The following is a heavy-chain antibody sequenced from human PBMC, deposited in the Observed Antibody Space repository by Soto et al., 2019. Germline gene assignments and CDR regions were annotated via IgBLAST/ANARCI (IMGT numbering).Heavy chain of an antibody. D-gene: IGHD3-3*01. Sequence: SETLSLTCAVSGGSISSGGYSWSWIRQPPGKGLEWIGYIYHSGSTYYNPSLKSRVTISVDRSKNQFSLKLSSVTAADTAVYYCARGRRFLEWLTYLDYWGQGTLVTVS. CDR2: IYHSGST. CDR3: ARGRRFLEWLTYLDY. CDR1: GGSISSGGYS. J-gene: IGHJ4*02. V-gene: IGHV4-30-2*01.